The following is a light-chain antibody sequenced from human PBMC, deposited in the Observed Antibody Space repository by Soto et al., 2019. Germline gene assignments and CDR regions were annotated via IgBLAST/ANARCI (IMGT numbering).Light chain of an antibody. CDR1: QSVSSN. CDR2: GAS. J-gene: IGKJ2*01. Sequence: EIVMTQSPATLSVSPGERATLSCRASQSVSSNLAWDQQKPGQAPRLLIYGASTRATGIPARFSGSGSGTEFTLTISSLQSEDFAVYYGQQSNNWPPMYTFGQGTKLEIK. V-gene: IGKV3-15*01. CDR3: QQSNNWPPMYT.